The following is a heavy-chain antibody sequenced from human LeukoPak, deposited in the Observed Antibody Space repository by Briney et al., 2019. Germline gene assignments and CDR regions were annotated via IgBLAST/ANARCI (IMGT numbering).Heavy chain of an antibody. CDR2: INHSGST. D-gene: IGHD6-19*01. V-gene: IGHV4-34*01. Sequence: SETLSLTCAVYGGSFSGYYWSWIRQPPGKGLEWIGEINHSGSTNYNPSLKSRVTISVDTSKSQFSLKPSSVTAADTAVYYCARAGIWAFDYWGQGTLVTVSS. CDR3: ARAGIWAFDY. J-gene: IGHJ4*02. CDR1: GGSFSGYY.